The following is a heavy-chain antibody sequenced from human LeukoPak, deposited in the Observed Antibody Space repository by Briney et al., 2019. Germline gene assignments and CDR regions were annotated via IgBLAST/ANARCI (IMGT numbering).Heavy chain of an antibody. D-gene: IGHD1-26*01. CDR3: ARDRSGGSYLGFWFDP. Sequence: GGSLRLSCAASGFTFSSYWMHWVRQAPGKGLVWVSRINSDGSSTSYAHSVKGRFTISRDNAKNTLYLQMNSLRAEDTAVYYCARDRSGGSYLGFWFDPWGQGTLVTVSS. J-gene: IGHJ5*02. CDR2: INSDGSST. V-gene: IGHV3-74*01. CDR1: GFTFSSYW.